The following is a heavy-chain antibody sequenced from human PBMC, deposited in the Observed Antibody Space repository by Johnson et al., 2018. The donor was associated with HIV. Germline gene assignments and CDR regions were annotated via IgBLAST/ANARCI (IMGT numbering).Heavy chain of an antibody. CDR3: AKGDSSSWLSAFDI. CDR1: GFTFSSYA. D-gene: IGHD6-13*01. Sequence: QVQLVESGGGVVQPGRSLRLSCAASGFTFSSYAMHWVRQAPGKGLDWVAVISYDGSNKNYADSVKGRFTISRDNSKNTLYLQMNSLRGEDTAVYYCAKGDSSSWLSAFDIWGQGTMVTVSS. CDR2: ISYDGSNK. V-gene: IGHV3-30*04. J-gene: IGHJ3*02.